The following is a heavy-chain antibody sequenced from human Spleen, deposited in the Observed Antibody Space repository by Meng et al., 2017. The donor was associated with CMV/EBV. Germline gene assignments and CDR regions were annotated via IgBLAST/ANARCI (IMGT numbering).Heavy chain of an antibody. CDR2: IYHSGST. J-gene: IGHJ4*02. Sequence: GSISSRNWWSWVRQPPGKGLEWIGEIYHSGSTNYNPSLKSRVTISVDKSKNQFSLKLSSVTAADTAVYYCARDPTPYCSGGSCYLDYWGQGTLVTVSS. V-gene: IGHV4-4*02. D-gene: IGHD2-15*01. CDR3: ARDPTPYCSGGSCYLDY. CDR1: GSISSRNW.